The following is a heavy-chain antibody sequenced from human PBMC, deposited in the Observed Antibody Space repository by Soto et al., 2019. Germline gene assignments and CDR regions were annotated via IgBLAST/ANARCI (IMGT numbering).Heavy chain of an antibody. CDR1: GFTVSSNY. V-gene: IGHV3-66*01. D-gene: IGHD3-9*01. CDR3: ARDSFGSSSILTGPDGGFDP. J-gene: IGHJ5*02. CDR2: IYSGGST. Sequence: GGSLRLSCAASGFTVSSNYMSWVRQAPGKGLEWVSVIYSGGSTYYADSVKGRFTISRDNSKNTLYLQMNSLRAEDTAVYYCARDSFGSSSILTGPDGGFDPWGQGTLVTVSS.